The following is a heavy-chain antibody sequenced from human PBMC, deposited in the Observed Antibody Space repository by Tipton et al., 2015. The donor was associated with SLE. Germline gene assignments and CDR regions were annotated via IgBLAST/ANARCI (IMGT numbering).Heavy chain of an antibody. CDR1: GDTISDHY. J-gene: IGHJ6*03. CDR3: ARGVDYYYYYYYMDV. D-gene: IGHD4-11*01. V-gene: IGHV4-59*11. CDR2: ISYRGST. Sequence: TLSLTCTVSGDTISDHYWCWIRQPPGKGLEWIGYISYRGSTTYSPSLKSRVTISLDTSKTQFSLHLRSVTAADTAVYYCARGVDYYYYYYYMDVWGKGTTVTVSS.